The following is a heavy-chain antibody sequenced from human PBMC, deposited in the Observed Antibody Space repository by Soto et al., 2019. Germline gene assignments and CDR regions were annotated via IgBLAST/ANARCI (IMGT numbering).Heavy chain of an antibody. Sequence: EVQLVESGGALVQRGGPLPLPCAASGFRFSFYRRNWVRQAPGKGLEWSAYITSDTKTIKYAESVKGRFTISRDNAKNSVYLQMDNLSDEDTAVYYCARSVEGHFDYWGQGTVVTVSS. CDR3: ARSVEGHFDY. CDR2: ITSDTKTI. CDR1: GFRFSFYR. D-gene: IGHD6-19*01. J-gene: IGHJ4*02. V-gene: IGHV3-48*02.